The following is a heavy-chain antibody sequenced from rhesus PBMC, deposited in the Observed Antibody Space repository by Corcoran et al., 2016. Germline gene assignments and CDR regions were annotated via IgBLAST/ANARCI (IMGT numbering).Heavy chain of an antibody. CDR2: IIRVDSGT. CDR1: GFTFSSYW. CDR3: ARCNGWYDWYFDV. Sequence: EVQLVESGGGLAKPGGSLRLSCAASGFTFSSYWMHWVRQATGKGLEWISLIIRVDSGTDHADSVKCTVTTSRRKDKNTLYRQMDSLRAEDTAVYYGARCNGWYDWYFDVWGPGTPITISS. J-gene: IGHJ2*01. V-gene: IGHV3-14*01. D-gene: IGHD6-31*01.